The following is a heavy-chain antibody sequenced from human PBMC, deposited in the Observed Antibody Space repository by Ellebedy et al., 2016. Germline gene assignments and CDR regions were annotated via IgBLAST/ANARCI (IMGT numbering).Heavy chain of an antibody. CDR3: AKGSGWLCDY. Sequence: LSLTCAASGSTFSTFWMTWFRQAPGKGLEWVASIKQDGSQKDYVDSVKGRFTISRDNARNSLYLQMNSLRAEDTAMYYCAKGSGWLCDYWGQGILVTVSS. J-gene: IGHJ4*02. V-gene: IGHV3-7*03. D-gene: IGHD2-21*01. CDR2: IKQDGSQK. CDR1: GSTFSTFW.